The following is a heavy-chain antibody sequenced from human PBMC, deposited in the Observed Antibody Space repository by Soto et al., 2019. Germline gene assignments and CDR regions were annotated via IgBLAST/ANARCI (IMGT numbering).Heavy chain of an antibody. J-gene: IGHJ4*02. CDR3: ARDPDYYGSGTSY. V-gene: IGHV4-30-4*01. Sequence: SETLSLTCTVSGGSISSGDYYWSWIRQPPGKGLEWIGYIYYSGSTYYNPSLKSRVTISVDTSKNQFSLKLSSVTAADTAVYYCARDPDYYGSGTSYWGQGTLVTVSS. CDR2: IYYSGST. D-gene: IGHD3-10*01. CDR1: GGSISSGDYY.